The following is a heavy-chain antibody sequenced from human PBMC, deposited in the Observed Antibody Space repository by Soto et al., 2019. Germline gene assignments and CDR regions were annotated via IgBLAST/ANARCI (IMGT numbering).Heavy chain of an antibody. J-gene: IGHJ4*02. Sequence: GSLRLSCAASGFTFSSYWMSWVRQAPGKGLEWVANIKQDGSEKYYVDSVKGRFTISRDNAKNSLYLQMNSLRAEDTAVYYCARDTPYSSSWYSDYWGQGTLVTVSS. CDR2: IKQDGSEK. CDR3: ARDTPYSSSWYSDY. V-gene: IGHV3-7*03. D-gene: IGHD6-13*01. CDR1: GFTFSSYW.